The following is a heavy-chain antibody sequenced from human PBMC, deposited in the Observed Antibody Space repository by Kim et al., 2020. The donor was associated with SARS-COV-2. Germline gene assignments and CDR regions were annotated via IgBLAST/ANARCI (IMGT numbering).Heavy chain of an antibody. J-gene: IGHJ5*02. CDR1: GFTFSSYS. Sequence: GGSLRLSCAASGFTFSSYSMNWVRQAPGKGLEWVSYISSSSSTIYYADSVKGRFTISRDNAKNSLYLQMNSLRAEDTAVYYCASGQLVRAHNWFDPWGQGTLVTVSS. CDR3: ASGQLVRAHNWFDP. V-gene: IGHV3-48*04. D-gene: IGHD6-13*01. CDR2: ISSSSSTI.